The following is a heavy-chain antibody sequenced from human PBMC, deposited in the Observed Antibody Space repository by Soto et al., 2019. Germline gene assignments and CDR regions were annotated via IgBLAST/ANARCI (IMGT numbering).Heavy chain of an antibody. CDR1: GYTFTTYG. Sequence: QVQLVQSGAEVKKPGASVKVSCKASGYTFTTYGMSCVRQAPGQGLDWMGRISTYNGNTKYAERLQGRVTMTTDTTTSTAYMELRSLTSDDTAVYYGARGPTDYYDNSGNYFLDYWGQGTLVTVSS. CDR2: ISTYNGNT. CDR3: ARGPTDYYDNSGNYFLDY. J-gene: IGHJ4*02. V-gene: IGHV1-18*01. D-gene: IGHD3-22*01.